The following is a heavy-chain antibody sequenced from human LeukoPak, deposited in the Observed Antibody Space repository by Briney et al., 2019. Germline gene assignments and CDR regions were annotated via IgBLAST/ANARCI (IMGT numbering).Heavy chain of an antibody. CDR2: MKQDGSEK. CDR3: ARVYSSSSGKNAFDI. D-gene: IGHD6-6*01. J-gene: IGHJ3*02. Sequence: PGGSLRLSCAVSGFTFSSYWMSWDRQAPGKGLEWVANMKQDGSEKDHVDSVEGRFTISRDNAKNLLYLQLNSLRAEDTAVYYCARVYSSSSGKNAFDIWGQGTRVTVSS. V-gene: IGHV3-7*03. CDR1: GFTFSSYW.